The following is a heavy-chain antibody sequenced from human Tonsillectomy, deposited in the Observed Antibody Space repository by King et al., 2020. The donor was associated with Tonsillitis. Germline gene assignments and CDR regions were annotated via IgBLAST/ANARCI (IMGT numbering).Heavy chain of an antibody. CDR2: IRSSSYTI. CDR1: GFTFSSYS. D-gene: IGHD3-10*01. V-gene: IGHV3-48*02. Sequence: VQLVESGGGLVQPGGSLRLSCAASGFTFSSYSMNWVRQAPGKGLEWVSYIRSSSYTIYYADSVKGRFTISRDNAKNSLYLQMNSLRDDDTAVYYCARDRGGCGGPLCDYWGQGTLVTVSS. CDR3: ARDRGGCGGPLCDY. J-gene: IGHJ4*02.